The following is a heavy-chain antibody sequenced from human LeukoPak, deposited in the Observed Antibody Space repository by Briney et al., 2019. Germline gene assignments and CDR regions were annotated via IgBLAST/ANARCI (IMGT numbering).Heavy chain of an antibody. CDR2: IYSGGST. V-gene: IGHV3-66*01. Sequence: GGSLRLSCAASGFTVSSNYMSWVRQAPGKGLEWVSVIYSGGSTYYADSVKGRFTISRDNSKNTLYLQMNSLRAEDTAVYYCARDGTVAAPGVWGQGTRSPSP. J-gene: IGHJ6*02. CDR1: GFTVSSNY. CDR3: ARDGTVAAPGV. D-gene: IGHD6-19*01.